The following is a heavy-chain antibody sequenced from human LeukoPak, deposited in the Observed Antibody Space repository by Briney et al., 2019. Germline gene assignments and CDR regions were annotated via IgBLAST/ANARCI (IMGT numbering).Heavy chain of an antibody. J-gene: IGHJ4*02. D-gene: IGHD6-6*01. CDR1: GFTFTSSA. Sequence: ASVKVSCKASGFTFTSSAVQWVRQARGQRLEWIGWIVVGSGNTNYAQKFQERVTITRDMSTSTAYMELSSLRSEDTVVYYCAAGSIAARDFDYWGQGTLVTVSS. CDR2: IVVGSGNT. CDR3: AAGSIAARDFDY. V-gene: IGHV1-58*01.